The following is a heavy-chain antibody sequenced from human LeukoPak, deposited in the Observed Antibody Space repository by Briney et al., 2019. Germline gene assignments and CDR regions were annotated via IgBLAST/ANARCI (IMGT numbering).Heavy chain of an antibody. D-gene: IGHD1-26*01. CDR3: AREGWELLFGFDY. CDR2: INHSGST. Sequence: SETLSLPCAVYGGSFSGYYWSWIRQPPGKGLEWIGEINHSGSTNYNPSLKSRVTISVDTSKNQFSLKLSSVTAADTAVYYCAREGWELLFGFDYWGQGTLVTVSS. V-gene: IGHV4-34*01. CDR1: GGSFSGYY. J-gene: IGHJ4*02.